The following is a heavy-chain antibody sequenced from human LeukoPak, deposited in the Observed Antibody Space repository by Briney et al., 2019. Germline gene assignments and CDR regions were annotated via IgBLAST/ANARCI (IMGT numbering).Heavy chain of an antibody. D-gene: IGHD3-10*01. CDR2: ISGSGGST. Sequence: GGSLRLSCAASGFTFSSYAMSWVRQAPGKGLEWVSAISGSGGSTYYADSVKGRFTISRDNSKTTLYLQMNSLRAEDTAVYYCAKGDVLLWFGELYQTTNPYYFDYWGQGTLVTVSS. V-gene: IGHV3-23*01. J-gene: IGHJ4*02. CDR3: AKGDVLLWFGELYQTTNPYYFDY. CDR1: GFTFSSYA.